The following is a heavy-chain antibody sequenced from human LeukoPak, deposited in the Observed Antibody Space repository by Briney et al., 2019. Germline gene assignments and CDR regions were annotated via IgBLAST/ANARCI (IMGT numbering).Heavy chain of an antibody. CDR3: AKDGRSTTPGY. D-gene: IGHD2/OR15-2a*01. CDR1: GFTFSSYA. V-gene: IGHV3-23*01. J-gene: IGHJ4*02. CDR2: IGADSTTT. Sequence: PGGSLRLSCAASGFTFSSYAMSWVRQAPGKGLEWVSSIGADSTTTDYADSVKGRFTISRDNSKNTLYLQVNSLRVEDTAIYYCAKDGRSTTPGYWGQGTLVTVSS.